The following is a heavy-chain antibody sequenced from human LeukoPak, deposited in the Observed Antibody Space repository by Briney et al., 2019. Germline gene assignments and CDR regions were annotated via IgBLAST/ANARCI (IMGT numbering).Heavy chain of an antibody. D-gene: IGHD3-9*01. CDR3: ARDGEGLRYFDWVAPLGY. V-gene: IGHV4-59*12. Sequence: SSETLSLTCTVSGGSISSYYWSWIRQPPGKGLEWIGYIYYSGSTNYNPSLKSRVTISVDTSKNQFSLKLSSVTAADTAVYYCARDGEGLRYFDWVAPLGYWGQGTLVTVSS. CDR1: GGSISSYY. J-gene: IGHJ4*02. CDR2: IYYSGST.